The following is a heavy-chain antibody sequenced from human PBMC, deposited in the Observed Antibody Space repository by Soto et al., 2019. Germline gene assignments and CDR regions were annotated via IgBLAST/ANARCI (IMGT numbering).Heavy chain of an antibody. J-gene: IGHJ4*02. CDR1: GFTFHGST. CDR3: VRAYENSNYSFDH. V-gene: IGHV3-73*02. CDR2: ISIKPNNFAT. D-gene: IGHD3-22*01. Sequence: DAQVVESGGDLVQPGESLKLSCVGSGFTFHGSTMHWVRQASGKGLEWIGLISIKPNNFATVYAASVTGRFTISRDDSKNTAYLEMDSLKTEDTALSYCVRAYENSNYSFDHWGRGTLVTVSS.